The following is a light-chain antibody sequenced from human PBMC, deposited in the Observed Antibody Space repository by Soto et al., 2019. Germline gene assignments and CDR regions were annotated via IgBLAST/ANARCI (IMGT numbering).Light chain of an antibody. Sequence: DIQLTQSPSFLSASVGDRVTITCRASQGISSYLAWYQQKPGKAPTLLIYAASTLQSGVPSRFSGSASGTEFTLTIISLQPEDFATYYCQQLKSYPITFGQGTRLEIK. CDR1: QGISSY. CDR2: AAS. J-gene: IGKJ5*01. V-gene: IGKV1-9*01. CDR3: QQLKSYPIT.